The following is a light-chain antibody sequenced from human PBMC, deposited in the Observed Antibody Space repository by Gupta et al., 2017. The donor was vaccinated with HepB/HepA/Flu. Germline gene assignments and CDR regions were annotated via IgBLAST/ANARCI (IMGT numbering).Light chain of an antibody. CDR1: RSNIGSNT. V-gene: IGLV1-44*01. CDR2: SNN. J-gene: IGLJ2*01. CDR3: AAWDDSLNGVL. Sequence: QSVLTQPPSASGPPGQRVTISCSGSRSNIGSNTVNWYQQFPGTAPKLLIYSNNQRPSGVPDRCSGSKSGTSVSLAISGLQSEDEADYYCAAWDDSLNGVLFGGGTKLTVL.